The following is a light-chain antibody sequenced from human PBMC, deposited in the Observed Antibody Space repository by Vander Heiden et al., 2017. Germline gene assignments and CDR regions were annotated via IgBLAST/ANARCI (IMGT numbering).Light chain of an antibody. Sequence: DIQMTQSPSTLSASVGDGVTITCRASQSISAWLAWYQQKPGKAPKLRIYRASTLETGVPSRFSGSGSGTEFTLTIRSLQPDDFATYYCQQYNSYLWTFGQGTKVEIK. CDR2: RAS. J-gene: IGKJ1*01. CDR1: QSISAW. V-gene: IGKV1-5*03. CDR3: QQYNSYLWT.